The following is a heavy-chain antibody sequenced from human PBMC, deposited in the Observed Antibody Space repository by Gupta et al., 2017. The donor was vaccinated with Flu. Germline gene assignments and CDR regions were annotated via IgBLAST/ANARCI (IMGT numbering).Heavy chain of an antibody. CDR3: ARVTAPDCSSTSCYYLVLAQNWFDP. CDR1: GFTFSSYS. V-gene: IGHV3-21*01. D-gene: IGHD2-2*01. Sequence: EVQLVESGGGLVKPGVSLRLSCAASGFTFSSYSMNWVRQAPGKGLEWVSSISSSSSYIYYADSVKGRFTISRDNAKNSLYLQMNSLRAEDTAVYYCARVTAPDCSSTSCYYLVLAQNWFDPWGQGTLVTVSS. J-gene: IGHJ5*02. CDR2: ISSSSSYI.